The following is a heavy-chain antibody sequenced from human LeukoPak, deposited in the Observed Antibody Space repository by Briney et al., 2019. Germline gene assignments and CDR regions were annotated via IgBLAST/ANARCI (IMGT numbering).Heavy chain of an antibody. V-gene: IGHV3-23*01. CDR2: VTGSDGST. J-gene: IGHJ4*02. Sequence: GGSLRLSCAASGFIFNTNAMTWVRQAPGKGLEWVSTVTGSDGSTFYANSVKGRFTISRDNSKNTVFLHMTSLRAEDTAVYYCAKFDYWGQGVLVTVSS. CDR3: AKFDY. CDR1: GFIFNTNA.